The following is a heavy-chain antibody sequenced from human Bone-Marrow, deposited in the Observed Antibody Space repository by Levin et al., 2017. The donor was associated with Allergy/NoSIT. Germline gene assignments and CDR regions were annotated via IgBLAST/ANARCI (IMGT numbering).Heavy chain of an antibody. CDR2: IWLDGTKQ. CDR3: AKERTRVLYRGNYYYYHYMEV. D-gene: IGHD2-8*02. V-gene: IGHV3-33*06. J-gene: IGHJ6*03. CDR1: GFLFNSYG. Sequence: GGSLRLSCAGSGFLFNSYGMHWVRQAPGKGLEWVAAIWLDGTKQFYAESVQGRFTVSRDNSKNTLELQMTGLRVVDTAVYYCAKERTRVLYRGNYYYYHYMEVWRQGATVIVSS.